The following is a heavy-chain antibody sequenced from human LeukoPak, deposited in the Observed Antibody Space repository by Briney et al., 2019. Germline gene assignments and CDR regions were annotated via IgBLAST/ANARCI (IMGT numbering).Heavy chain of an antibody. J-gene: IGHJ4*02. CDR3: ARDHYDSSGYYYYFDY. D-gene: IGHD3-22*01. Sequence: GGSLRLSCAASGFTFSSYSMNWVRQAPGKGLEWVAFISSSSSYIYYADSVKGRFTISRDNAKNSLYLQMNSLRAEDTAVYYCARDHYDSSGYYYYFDYWGQGTLVTVSS. CDR1: GFTFSSYS. CDR2: ISSSSSYI. V-gene: IGHV3-21*01.